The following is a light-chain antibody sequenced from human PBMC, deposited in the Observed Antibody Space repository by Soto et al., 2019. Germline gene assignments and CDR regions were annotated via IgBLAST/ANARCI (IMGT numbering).Light chain of an antibody. Sequence: DIQMTQSPSTLSASVGDRVTITCRATQNIYGWLAWYQQKSGKAPKLLIYDASSLESGVPSRFSGSGFGTEFTVTISSLQPDDFAPYYCQQYNSYPWTFGQGTKVEVK. J-gene: IGKJ1*01. CDR2: DAS. V-gene: IGKV1-5*01. CDR3: QQYNSYPWT. CDR1: QNIYGW.